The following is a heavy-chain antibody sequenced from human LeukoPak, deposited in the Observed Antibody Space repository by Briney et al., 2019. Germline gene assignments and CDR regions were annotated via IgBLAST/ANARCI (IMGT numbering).Heavy chain of an antibody. V-gene: IGHV4-59*12. Sequence: SETLSLTCTVSGGSISSYYWSWIRQPPGRGLEWIGYIYYSGSTNYNPSLKSRVTISVDTSKNQFSLKLSSVTAADTAVYYCARDRRGSSWFLDAFDIWGQGTMVTVSS. CDR3: ARDRRGSSWFLDAFDI. D-gene: IGHD6-13*01. CDR2: IYYSGST. J-gene: IGHJ3*02. CDR1: GGSISSYY.